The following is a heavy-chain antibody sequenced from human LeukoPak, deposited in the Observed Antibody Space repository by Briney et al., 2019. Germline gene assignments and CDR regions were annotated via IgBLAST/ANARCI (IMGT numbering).Heavy chain of an antibody. V-gene: IGHV4-39*01. D-gene: IGHD6-19*01. Sequence: SETLSLTCTVSGGSISSSSYYWGWIRQPPGKGLEWIGSIYYSGSTYCNPSLKSRVTISVDTSKNQFSLKLSSVTAADTAVYYCARQLFRQWPEYFQHWGQGTLVTVSS. CDR3: ARQLFRQWPEYFQH. J-gene: IGHJ1*01. CDR2: IYYSGST. CDR1: GGSISSSSYY.